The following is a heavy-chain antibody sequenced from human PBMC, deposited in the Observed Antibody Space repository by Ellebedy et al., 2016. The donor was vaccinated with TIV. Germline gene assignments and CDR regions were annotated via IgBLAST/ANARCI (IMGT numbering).Heavy chain of an antibody. V-gene: IGHV3-11*01. CDR2: ISSSGSPI. D-gene: IGHD4-23*01. CDR3: AKLTSANSPFDY. CDR1: GFIFSDYY. J-gene: IGHJ4*02. Sequence: GGSLRLSCAASGFIFSDYYMIWIRQAPGKGLECVSYISSSGSPIYYADSVKGRFTISRDNSKNTLYLQMNSLRAEDTAVYYCAKLTSANSPFDYWGQGTLVTVSS.